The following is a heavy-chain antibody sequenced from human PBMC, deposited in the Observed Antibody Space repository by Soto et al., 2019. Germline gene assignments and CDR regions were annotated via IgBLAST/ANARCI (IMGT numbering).Heavy chain of an antibody. CDR1: GFTFSSYG. V-gene: IGHV3-30*18. D-gene: IGHD5-18*01. Sequence: GSLRLSCAASGFTFSSYGMHWVRQAPGKGLEWVAVISYDGSNKYYADSVKGRFTISRDNSKNTLYLQMNSLRAEDTAVYYCAKGKDTAIYYYGMDVWGQGTTVTV. CDR3: AKGKDTAIYYYGMDV. CDR2: ISYDGSNK. J-gene: IGHJ6*02.